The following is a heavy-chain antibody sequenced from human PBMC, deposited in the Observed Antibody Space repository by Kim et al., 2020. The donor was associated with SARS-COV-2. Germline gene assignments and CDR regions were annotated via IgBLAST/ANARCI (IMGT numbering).Heavy chain of an antibody. CDR2: INHSGST. CDR3: ARVEAGGGGLAAGGTDS. D-gene: IGHD3-16*01. CDR1: GGSFRGYY. J-gene: IGHJ4*02. V-gene: IGHV4-34*01. Sequence: SETLSLTCAVYGGSFRGYYWTWIRESPGKGLEWIGEINHSGSTKYSPSLKSRVTMSVNTSKNQFSLKLTSVTAADTAIYYCARVEAGGGGLAAGGTDSWGQGTLVTVSS.